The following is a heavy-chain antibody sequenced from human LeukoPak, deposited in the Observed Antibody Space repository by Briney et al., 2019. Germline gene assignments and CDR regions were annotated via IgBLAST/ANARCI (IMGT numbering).Heavy chain of an antibody. CDR1: GYTFTSYG. J-gene: IGHJ4*02. V-gene: IGHV1-18*01. CDR3: ARAPPGTIMMTDH. CDR2: ISAYDGNT. D-gene: IGHD3-16*01. Sequence: ASVKVSCKASGYTFTSYGIIWVRQAPGQGLGWMGWISAYDGNTNYAQSLQGRVTMTTDTSTSTAYMELRSLRSDDTAVYYCARAPPGTIMMTDHWGQGTLVTVSS.